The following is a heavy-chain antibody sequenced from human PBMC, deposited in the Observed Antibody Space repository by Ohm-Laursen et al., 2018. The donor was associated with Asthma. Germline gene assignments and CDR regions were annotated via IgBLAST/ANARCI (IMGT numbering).Heavy chain of an antibody. CDR1: GFTFSSHG. D-gene: IGHD6-19*01. CDR3: SRDLSIAVAVMGYYYGMDV. Sequence: SLRLSCAASGFTFSSHGMHWVRQAPGKGLEWVAVISYDGSNKYYADSVKARFTISRDNSKNTLYLQMNSRRAEDTDVDYFSRDLSIAVAVMGYYYGMDVWGQGTTVTVSS. J-gene: IGHJ6*02. CDR2: ISYDGSNK. V-gene: IGHV3-30*03.